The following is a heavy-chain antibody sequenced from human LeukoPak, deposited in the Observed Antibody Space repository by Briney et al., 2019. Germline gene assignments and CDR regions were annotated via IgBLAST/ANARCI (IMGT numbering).Heavy chain of an antibody. CDR3: AREDSSGYSEKGLDY. J-gene: IGHJ4*02. D-gene: IGHD3-22*01. CDR1: GYTFTSYY. V-gene: IGHV1-46*01. Sequence: ASVKVSCTASGYTFTSYYMHWVRQAPGQGLEWMGIINLSGGSTSYAQKFQGRVTMTRDTSTSTVYMELSSLRSEDTAVYYCAREDSSGYSEKGLDYWGQGTLVTVSS. CDR2: INLSGGST.